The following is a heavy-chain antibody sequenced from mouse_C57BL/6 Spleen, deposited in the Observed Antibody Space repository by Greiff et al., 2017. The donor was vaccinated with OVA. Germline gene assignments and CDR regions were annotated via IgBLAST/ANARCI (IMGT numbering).Heavy chain of an antibody. D-gene: IGHD3-3*01. CDR3: ARRGWFDY. CDR2: IYPGSGNT. CDR1: GYTFTDYY. V-gene: IGHV1-76*01. Sequence: QVQLQQSGAELVRPGASVKLSCKASGYTFTDYYINWVKQRPGQGLEWIARIYPGSGNTYYNEKFKGKATLTAEKSSSTAYMQLSSLTSEDSAVYFCARRGWFDYWGQGTTLTVSS. J-gene: IGHJ2*01.